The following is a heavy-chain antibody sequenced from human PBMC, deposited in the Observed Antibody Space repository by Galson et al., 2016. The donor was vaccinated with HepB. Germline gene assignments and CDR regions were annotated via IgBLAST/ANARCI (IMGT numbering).Heavy chain of an antibody. CDR1: GFSFSNYG. V-gene: IGHV3-23*01. J-gene: IGHJ4*02. CDR3: AKGTTLQVHFGYFDH. CDR2: ISDSAGST. D-gene: IGHD1/OR15-1a*01. Sequence: SLRLSCAASGFSFSNYGMSWVRQAPGKGLEWVSGISDSAGSTYFADSVKGRFTISRDNSKNTLYLQMNSLRVEDTAVYYCAKGTTLQVHFGYFDHWGQGTLVTVSS.